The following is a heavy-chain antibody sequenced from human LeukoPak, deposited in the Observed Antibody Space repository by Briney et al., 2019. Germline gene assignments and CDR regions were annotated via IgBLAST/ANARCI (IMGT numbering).Heavy chain of an antibody. D-gene: IGHD3-22*01. J-gene: IGHJ4*02. CDR3: AKDLYPYYYDSSGYPGDYFDY. CDR2: ISGSGGST. Sequence: GGSLRLSCAASGFTFSSYAMSWVRQAPGKGLEWVSAISGSGGSTYYADSVKGRFTISRDNSKNTLYLQMNSLRAEDTTVYYCAKDLYPYYYDSSGYPGDYFDYWGQGTLVTVSS. CDR1: GFTFSSYA. V-gene: IGHV3-23*01.